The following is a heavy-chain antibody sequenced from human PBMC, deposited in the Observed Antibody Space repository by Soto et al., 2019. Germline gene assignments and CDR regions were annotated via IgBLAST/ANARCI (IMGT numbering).Heavy chain of an antibody. D-gene: IGHD6-13*01. CDR1: GFSLSTSGVG. V-gene: IGHV2-5*02. Sequence: QITLKESGSTLVKPTQTLTLTCTFSGFSLSTSGVGVGWIRQPPGKALEWLALIYWDDDKRYSPSLKSRLTITKDTSKNQVVLTMTNMDPVDTATYYCAHSEGIAAAGTFDYWGQGTLVTVSS. CDR2: IYWDDDK. CDR3: AHSEGIAAAGTFDY. J-gene: IGHJ4*02.